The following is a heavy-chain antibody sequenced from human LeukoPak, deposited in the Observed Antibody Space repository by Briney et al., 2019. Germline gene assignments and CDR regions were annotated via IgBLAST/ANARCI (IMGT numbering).Heavy chain of an antibody. D-gene: IGHD5-18*01. J-gene: IGHJ4*02. CDR2: IYYSGST. Sequence: SETLSLTCTVSGGSISSYYWSWIRQPPGKGLEWIGYIYYSGSTNYNPSLKSRVTISVDTSKNQFSLKLSSVTVADTAVYYCARGPGYSYGFDYWGQGTLVTVSS. V-gene: IGHV4-59*01. CDR1: GGSISSYY. CDR3: ARGPGYSYGFDY.